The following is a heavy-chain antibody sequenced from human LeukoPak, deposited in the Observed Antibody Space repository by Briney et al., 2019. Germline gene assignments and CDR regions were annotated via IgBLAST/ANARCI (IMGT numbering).Heavy chain of an antibody. CDR2: INPASGGT. CDR3: ARGAGTPSSTSYNWFDP. J-gene: IGHJ5*02. V-gene: IGHV1-2*02. Sequence: ASVKVSCKTSGYTFTDYYMHWVRQAPGQGLQWMGWINPASGGTNYAQKFQGRVTMTRDAAITTAYMELSILRSDDTAVYYCARGAGTPSSTSYNWFDPWGQGTLVTVS. CDR1: GYTFTDYY. D-gene: IGHD2-2*01.